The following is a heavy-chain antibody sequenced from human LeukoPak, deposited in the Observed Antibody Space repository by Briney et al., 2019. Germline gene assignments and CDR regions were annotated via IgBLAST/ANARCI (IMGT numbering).Heavy chain of an antibody. V-gene: IGHV4-59*12. CDR2: IYYSGST. CDR3: ARPYNSGWMGGFDY. CDR1: GGSISSYY. Sequence: PSETLSLTCTVSGGSISSYYWSWIRQPPGKGLEWIGYIYYSGSTYYNPSLKSRVTISVDTSKNQFSLKLSSVTAADTAVYYCARPYNSGWMGGFDYWGQGTLVSVST. J-gene: IGHJ4*02. D-gene: IGHD6-19*01.